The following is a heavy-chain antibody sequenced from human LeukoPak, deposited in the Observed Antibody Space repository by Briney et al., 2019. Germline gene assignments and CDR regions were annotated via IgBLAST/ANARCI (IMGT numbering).Heavy chain of an antibody. CDR1: GFTVSSNS. CDR2: IYSGGST. J-gene: IGHJ3*02. CDR3: ARDVSCSSTSCYYSSSPGEAAFDI. D-gene: IGHD2-2*01. Sequence: GGSLRLSCAASGFTVSSNSLSWVRQAPVKGLEWVSVIYSGGSTFYADSAKGRFSISRDNSKNTLYLQMNSLRAEDTAVYYCARDVSCSSTSCYYSSSPGEAAFDIWGQGTMVTVSS. V-gene: IGHV3-66*01.